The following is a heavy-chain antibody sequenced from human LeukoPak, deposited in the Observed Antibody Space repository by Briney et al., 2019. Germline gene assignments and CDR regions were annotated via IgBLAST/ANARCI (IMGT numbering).Heavy chain of an antibody. CDR2: TYYRSKWSF. Sequence: SQTLSLTCDISGDSLFTNGVAWNWIRQSPSRVLEWLGRTYYRSKWSFEYALSVKSRITINADTSKSQFSLQLSSVTPEDTGVYYCARGKYTSFDTWGQGTLVTVSS. D-gene: IGHD2-2*01. CDR1: GDSLFTNGVA. V-gene: IGHV6-1*01. J-gene: IGHJ4*02. CDR3: ARGKYTSFDT.